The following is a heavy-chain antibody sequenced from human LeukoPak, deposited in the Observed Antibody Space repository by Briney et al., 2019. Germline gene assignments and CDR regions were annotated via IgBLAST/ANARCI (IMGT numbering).Heavy chain of an antibody. Sequence: KPGGSLRLSCAASGFTFRSHNMNWVRQAPMKGLEWVSSIGSDGSYIYYADSVKGRFTISRDNAKNSLYLQMNSLTAEDTAVYYCARKMKTGDRVGAFDIWGQGTVVTISA. J-gene: IGHJ3*02. CDR3: ARKMKTGDRVGAFDI. V-gene: IGHV3-21*03. CDR1: GFTFRSHN. D-gene: IGHD1-1*01. CDR2: IGSDGSYI.